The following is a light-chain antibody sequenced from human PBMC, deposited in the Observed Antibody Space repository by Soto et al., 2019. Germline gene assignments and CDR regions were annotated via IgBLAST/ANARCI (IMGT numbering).Light chain of an antibody. J-gene: IGKJ5*01. CDR2: DAS. CDR3: HQRGSWPRPIT. V-gene: IGKV3-11*01. Sequence: EIVLTQSPATLSLSPGERATLSCRASQSVSSYLAWYQQKPGQAPRLLIYDASNRATGIPARFSGSGSGTDFTLTISSLEPEDFAVYYCHQRGSWPRPITFGQGTRLEIK. CDR1: QSVSSY.